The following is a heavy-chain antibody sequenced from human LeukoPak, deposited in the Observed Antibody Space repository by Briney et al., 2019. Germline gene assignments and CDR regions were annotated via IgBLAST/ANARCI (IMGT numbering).Heavy chain of an antibody. CDR1: GYTFTSYG. J-gene: IGHJ5*02. CDR2: ISAYNGNT. D-gene: IGHD2-2*01. V-gene: IGHV1-18*01. CDR3: ARAAAPLDWFDP. Sequence: ASVTVSCKASGYTFTSYGISWVRQAPGQGLEWMGWISAYNGNTNYAQKLQGRVTMTTDTSTSTAYMELRSLRSDDTAVYYCARAAAPLDWFDPWGQGTLVTVSP.